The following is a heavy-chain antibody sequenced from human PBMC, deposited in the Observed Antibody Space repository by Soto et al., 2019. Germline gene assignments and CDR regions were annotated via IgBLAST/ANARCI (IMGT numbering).Heavy chain of an antibody. CDR3: ARDPNGDYLGAFDF. Sequence: GGSLRLSCAASGFTFISFFMIWVRQAPGKGLDWVSGIGGNGGGTYYADSVKGRFIISRDNSKNTLYLQMNSLRAEDTAVYYCARDPNGDYLGAFDFWGQKTMVTVSS. CDR1: GFTFISFF. V-gene: IGHV3-23*01. D-gene: IGHD4-17*01. J-gene: IGHJ3*01. CDR2: IGGNGGGT.